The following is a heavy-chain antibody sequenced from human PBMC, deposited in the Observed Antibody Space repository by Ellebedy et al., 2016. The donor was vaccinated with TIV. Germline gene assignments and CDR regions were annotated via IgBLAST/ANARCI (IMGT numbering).Heavy chain of an antibody. D-gene: IGHD5-24*01. CDR3: ARDFPAHGVCDN. Sequence: AASVKVSCKGSGYSFNTNAMIWVRQAPGRGLEWMGWINTATGSPTYAQGFTGRFVFSLDTSVTTPYLEITSLEAEDTAVYFCARDFPAHGVCDNWGQGTLVTVSS. CDR2: INTATGSP. J-gene: IGHJ4*02. CDR1: GYSFNTNA. V-gene: IGHV7-4-1*02.